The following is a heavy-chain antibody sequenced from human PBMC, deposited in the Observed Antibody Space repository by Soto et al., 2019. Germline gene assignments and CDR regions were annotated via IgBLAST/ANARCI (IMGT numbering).Heavy chain of an antibody. CDR1: GDXXXXXXXX. D-gene: IGHD2-21*01. Sequence: QVQLQESGPGLVKPSQSLSLTCXXXGDXXXXXXXXXXXXRQRPGKGLEWIGYIYYSGGTKYPPXLXXXXXLKTXXXXXXXTSXXQXXLRLTSVTAADTAVYYCARMWDYWSPGTLVTVSS. V-gene: IGHV4-31*03. CDR3: ARMWDY. J-gene: IGHJ4*02. CDR2: IYYSGGT.